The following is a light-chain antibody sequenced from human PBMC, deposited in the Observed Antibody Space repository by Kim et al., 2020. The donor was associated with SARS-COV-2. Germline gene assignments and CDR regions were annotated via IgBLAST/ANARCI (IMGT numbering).Light chain of an antibody. CDR3: QQYDNLPPWT. CDR2: GAS. Sequence: EIVMTQSPATLSVSPGERATLSCRASQSVSSKLAWYLHKPGQAPRLLIYGASTRATGIPARFSGSGSGTDFTLTISSLQSEDSAVYYCQQYDNLPPWTFGQGTKVEIK. V-gene: IGKV3-15*01. J-gene: IGKJ1*01. CDR1: QSVSSK.